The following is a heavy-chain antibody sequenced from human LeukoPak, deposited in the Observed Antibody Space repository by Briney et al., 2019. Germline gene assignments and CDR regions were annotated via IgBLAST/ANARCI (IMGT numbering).Heavy chain of an antibody. CDR1: GGSISSYY. Sequence: SETLSLTCTVSGGSISSYYWSWIRQPPGKGLEWIGYIYYSGSTNYNPSLKSRVTISVDTSKNQFSLKLSSVTAADTAVYYCARLLDNAFFDYWGQGTLVTVSS. CDR2: IYYSGST. V-gene: IGHV4-59*01. J-gene: IGHJ4*02. D-gene: IGHD3-16*01. CDR3: ARLLDNAFFDY.